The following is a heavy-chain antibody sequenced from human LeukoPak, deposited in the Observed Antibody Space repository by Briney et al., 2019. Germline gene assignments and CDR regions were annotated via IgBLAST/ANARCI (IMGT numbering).Heavy chain of an antibody. CDR3: ARYDGSGFDY. D-gene: IGHD3-22*01. Sequence: GGSLRLSCAASGFTFNNYAMSWVRQAPGKGLEWVSSIRSSGDYIYYADSVRGRFTISRDNAKNSLYLQMNSLRAEDTAVYYCARYDGSGFDYWGQGTLVTVSS. CDR1: GFTFNNYA. V-gene: IGHV3-21*01. CDR2: IRSSGDYI. J-gene: IGHJ4*02.